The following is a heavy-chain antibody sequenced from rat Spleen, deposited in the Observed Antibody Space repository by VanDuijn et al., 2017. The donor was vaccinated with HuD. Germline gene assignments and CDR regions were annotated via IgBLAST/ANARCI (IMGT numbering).Heavy chain of an antibody. J-gene: IGHJ3*01. CDR2: ISPSGGGT. CDR1: GFIFNNYD. CDR3: ARQDTSGYSNWFTY. D-gene: IGHD4-3*01. Sequence: EVQLVKSGGGLVQPGGSLQVSCAASGFIFNNYDMAWVRQTPTKGLEWVASISPSGGGTYYRDSVKGRFTVSRDNTRNTQFLQMDSLRSEDTATYYCARQDTSGYSNWFTYWGQGTLVTVSS. V-gene: IGHV5S13*01.